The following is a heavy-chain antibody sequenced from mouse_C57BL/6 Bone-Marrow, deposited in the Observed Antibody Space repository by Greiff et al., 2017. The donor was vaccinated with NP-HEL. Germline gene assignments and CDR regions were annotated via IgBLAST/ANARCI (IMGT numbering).Heavy chain of an antibody. CDR2: IWSDGST. D-gene: IGHD2-5*01. CDR3: ARHGYYSNLYWYFEV. CDR1: GFSLTSYG. V-gene: IGHV2-6-1*01. Sequence: QVQLQQSGPGLVAPSQSLSITCTVSGFSLTSYGVHWVRQPPGKGLEWLVVIWSDGSTTYNSALKSRLSISKDNSKSQVFLKMNSLQTDDTAMYYCARHGYYSNLYWYFEVWGTGTTVTVSS. J-gene: IGHJ1*03.